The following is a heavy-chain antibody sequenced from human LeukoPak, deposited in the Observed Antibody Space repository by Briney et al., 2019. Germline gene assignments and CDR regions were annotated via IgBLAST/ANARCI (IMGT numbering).Heavy chain of an antibody. D-gene: IGHD6-6*01. J-gene: IGHJ4*02. CDR2: ISNSGGST. Sequence: GGSLRLSCAASGFTFSNYALSWVRQAPGKGLEWVSSISNSGGSTYYADSVRGRFTISRDNSKNTLNLQMNRLRAEDSAVYYCAKSRSLEYSSSSDFWGQGTLVTVSS. V-gene: IGHV3-23*01. CDR1: GFTFSNYA. CDR3: AKSRSLEYSSSSDF.